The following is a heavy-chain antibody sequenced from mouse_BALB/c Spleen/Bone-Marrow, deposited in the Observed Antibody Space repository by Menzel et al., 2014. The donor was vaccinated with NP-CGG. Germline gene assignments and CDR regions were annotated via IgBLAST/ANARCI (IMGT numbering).Heavy chain of an antibody. V-gene: IGHV5-17*02. J-gene: IGHJ1*01. CDR3: ARWGGYFDV. CDR1: GFTFSSFG. Sequence: EVQGVESGGGLVKPGGSLKLSCAASGFTFSSFGMHWVRQAPEKGLEWVAYISSGSSTIYYADTVKGRFTISRDNPKNTLFLQMTSLRSEDTAMYYCARWGGYFDVWGAGTTVTVSS. CDR2: ISSGSSTI.